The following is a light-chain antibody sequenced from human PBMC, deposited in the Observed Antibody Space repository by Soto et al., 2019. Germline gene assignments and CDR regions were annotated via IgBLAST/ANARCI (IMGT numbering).Light chain of an antibody. Sequence: DILVAQSPPTLSASVGDRVTITCRASQSFSSWLAWYQQKPGKAPKLLIYDASSLDTGVPSRFSGSGSGTEFTLTISSLQPDDFATYYCQQYNSYSRTFGQGTKVDIK. CDR1: QSFSSW. J-gene: IGKJ1*01. V-gene: IGKV1-5*01. CDR2: DAS. CDR3: QQYNSYSRT.